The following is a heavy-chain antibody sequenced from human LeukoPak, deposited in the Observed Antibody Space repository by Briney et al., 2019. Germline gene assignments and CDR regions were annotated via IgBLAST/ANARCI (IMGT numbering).Heavy chain of an antibody. CDR3: ARAGIPGYCTNVTCSNWLDP. CDR1: GYTFTSYG. J-gene: IGHJ5*02. CDR2: IIPMFDTP. Sequence: SVKVSCKASGYTFTSYGISWVRQAPGQGLEWMGGIIPMFDTPNYAQRLQGRVTITADKSTKTAYMELTSLRSEDTAVYYCARAGIPGYCTNVTCSNWLDPWGQGTLVTVSS. V-gene: IGHV1-69*06. D-gene: IGHD2-8*01.